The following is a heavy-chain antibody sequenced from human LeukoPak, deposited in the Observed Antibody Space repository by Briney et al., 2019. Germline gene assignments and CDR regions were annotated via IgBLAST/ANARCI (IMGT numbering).Heavy chain of an antibody. J-gene: IGHJ6*02. D-gene: IGHD1-26*01. CDR2: IIPIFGTA. V-gene: IGHV1-69*05. CDR1: GGTFSSYA. CDR3: AKHLTATNTYIFFGLDV. Sequence: GASVKVSCKASGGTFSSYAISWVRQAPGQGLEWMGGIIPIFGTANYAQKFQGRVTITTDESTSTAYMELSSLRSEDTAVYYCAKHLTATNTYIFFGLDVWGQGTSVTVSS.